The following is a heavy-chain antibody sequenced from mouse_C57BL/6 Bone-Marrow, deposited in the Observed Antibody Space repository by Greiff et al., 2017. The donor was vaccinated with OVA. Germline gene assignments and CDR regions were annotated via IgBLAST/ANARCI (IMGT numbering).Heavy chain of an antibody. V-gene: IGHV1-5*01. CDR1: GYTFTSYW. J-gene: IGHJ4*01. D-gene: IGHD2-4*01. CDR2: IYPGNSDT. Sequence: EVQLQQSGTVLARPGASVKMSCKTSGYTFTSYWMHWVKQRPGQGLEWIGAIYPGNSDTSYNQKFKGKAKLTAVTSASTAYMELSSLTNEDSAVYYCTRSYDYLYYYAMDYWGQGTSVTVSS. CDR3: TRSYDYLYYYAMDY.